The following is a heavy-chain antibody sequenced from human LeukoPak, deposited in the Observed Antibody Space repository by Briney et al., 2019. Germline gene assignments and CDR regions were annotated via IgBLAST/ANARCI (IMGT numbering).Heavy chain of an antibody. D-gene: IGHD3-16*01. CDR2: ISSDSYYI. J-gene: IGHJ4*02. V-gene: IGHV3-21*01. CDR1: GFTFSRSA. Sequence: GGSLRLSCATSGFTFSRSAMNWVRQAPGRGLEWVSSISSDSYYIYYGDSLKGRFTISRDNAKSSLFLQMNSLRSEDTAVYYCARDRGGGSLDYWGQGTLVTVSS. CDR3: ARDRGGGSLDY.